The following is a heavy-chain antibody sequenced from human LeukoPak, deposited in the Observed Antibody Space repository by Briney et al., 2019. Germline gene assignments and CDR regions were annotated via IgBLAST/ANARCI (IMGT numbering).Heavy chain of an antibody. CDR3: ADLGGDSSGYALYFDY. J-gene: IGHJ4*02. V-gene: IGHV1-69*13. Sequence: GASVKVSCKASGGTFSSYAISWVRQAPGQGLEWMGGIIPIFGTANYAQKFQGRVTITADESTSTAYMELSSLRSEDTAVYYCADLGGDSSGYALYFDYWGQGTLVTVSS. CDR1: GGTFSSYA. D-gene: IGHD3-22*01. CDR2: IIPIFGTA.